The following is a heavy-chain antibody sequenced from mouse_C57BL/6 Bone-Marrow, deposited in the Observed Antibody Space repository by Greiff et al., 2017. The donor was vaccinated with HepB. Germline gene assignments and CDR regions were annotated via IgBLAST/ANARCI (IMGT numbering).Heavy chain of an antibody. D-gene: IGHD1-1*01. CDR2: IRLKSDNYAT. J-gene: IGHJ4*01. CDR1: GFTFSNYW. V-gene: IGHV6-3*01. CDR3: TVLYYYGSSYCAMDY. Sequence: EVKVVESGGGLVQPGGSMKLSCVASGFTFSNYWMNWVRQSPEKGLEWVAQIRLKSDNYATHYAESVKGRFTISRDDSKSSVYLQMNNLRAEDTGIYYCTVLYYYGSSYCAMDYWGQGTSVTVSS.